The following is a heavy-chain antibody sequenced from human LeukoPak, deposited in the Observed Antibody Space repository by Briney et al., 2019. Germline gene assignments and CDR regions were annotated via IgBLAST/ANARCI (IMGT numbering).Heavy chain of an antibody. CDR2: VSYDGGNK. CDR3: ARGLITMAGRFGYFDY. Sequence: AGGSLRLSCAASGFSFSTYPMHWVRQVPGQGLEWVAVVSYDGGNKYYADSVKGRFTISRDNSKNMLYLQMESLRPEDTAVYYCARGLITMAGRFGYFDYWGQGTLVPVSS. CDR1: GFSFSTYP. J-gene: IGHJ4*02. D-gene: IGHD6-19*01. V-gene: IGHV3-30-3*01.